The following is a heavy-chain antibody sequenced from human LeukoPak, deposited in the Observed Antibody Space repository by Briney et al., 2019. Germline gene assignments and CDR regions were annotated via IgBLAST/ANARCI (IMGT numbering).Heavy chain of an antibody. D-gene: IGHD3-10*01. CDR1: GFTFSGYD. CDR2: ISGSGTIA. CDR3: AKNGSGTSRAFDV. Sequence: GGSLRLSCAASGFTFSGYDMSWVRQAPGKGLEWVSGISGSGTIAYYADSVKGRFTVSRDNSKNTLYLQMNSLRAEDTALYYCAKNGSGTSRAFDVWGQGTMVTVSS. J-gene: IGHJ3*01. V-gene: IGHV3-23*01.